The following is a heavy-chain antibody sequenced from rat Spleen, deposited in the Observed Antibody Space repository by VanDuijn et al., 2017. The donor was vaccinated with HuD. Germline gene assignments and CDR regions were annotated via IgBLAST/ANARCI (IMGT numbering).Heavy chain of an antibody. V-gene: IGHV5S13*01. CDR1: GFTFSDYD. D-gene: IGHD4-3*01. Sequence: EVQLVESDGGLVQPGRSLKLPCAASGFTFSDYDMAWVRQTPTKGLEWVASISPRGGGTYYRDSVKGRFTVSRDNARGTQYLQMDSLRSEDTATYYCARQDTSGYSNWFTYWGQGTLVTVSS. CDR2: ISPRGGGT. J-gene: IGHJ3*01. CDR3: ARQDTSGYSNWFTY.